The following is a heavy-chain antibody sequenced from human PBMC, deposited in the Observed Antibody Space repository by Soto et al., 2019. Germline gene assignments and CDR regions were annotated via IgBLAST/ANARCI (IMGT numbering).Heavy chain of an antibody. J-gene: IGHJ4*02. D-gene: IGHD6-19*01. Sequence: ASVKVSCKVSGYTLTELSMHWVRQAPGKGLEWMGGFDPEDGETIYAQKFQGRVTMTEDTSTDTAYMELSSLRSEDTAVYYCVTDHSSGWSYYFDYWGQGTLVTGSS. V-gene: IGHV1-24*01. CDR3: VTDHSSGWSYYFDY. CDR2: FDPEDGET. CDR1: GYTLTELS.